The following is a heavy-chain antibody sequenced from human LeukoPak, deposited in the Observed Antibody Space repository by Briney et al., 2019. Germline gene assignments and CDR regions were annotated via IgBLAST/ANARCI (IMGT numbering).Heavy chain of an antibody. J-gene: IGHJ5*02. V-gene: IGHV3-23*01. CDR1: VFTFTTSA. CDR2: ISDSGTST. D-gene: IGHD1-1*01. CDR3: AKPNWNPESDWFDP. Sequence: GGSLRLSCAASVFTFTTSAMNWVRQAPGKGLEWVSGISDSGTSTYYADSVKGRFTISRDNSKNTLYLQMNSLRAEDTAVYYCAKPNWNPESDWFDPWGQGTLVTVSS.